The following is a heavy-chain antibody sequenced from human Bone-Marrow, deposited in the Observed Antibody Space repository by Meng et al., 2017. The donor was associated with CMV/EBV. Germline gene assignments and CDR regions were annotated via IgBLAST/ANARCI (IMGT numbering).Heavy chain of an antibody. CDR2: INWNGAST. D-gene: IGHD3-10*01. CDR1: RFTFDDYG. V-gene: IGHV3-20*04. CDR3: ARTGGSGTYYNARYYYGMDV. Sequence: GESLKISCAASRFTFDDYGMSWVRQAPGSGLEWVSGINWNGASTGYADSVKGRFTISRDNAKNSLYLQMNSLRAEDTALYYCARTGGSGTYYNARYYYGMDVWGQGTTVTVSS. J-gene: IGHJ6*01.